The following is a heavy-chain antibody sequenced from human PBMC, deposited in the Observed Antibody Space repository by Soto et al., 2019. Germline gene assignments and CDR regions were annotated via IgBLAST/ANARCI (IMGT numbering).Heavy chain of an antibody. CDR1: GYTLTSYA. Sequence: ASVKVSCKASGYTLTSYAMHWVRQAPGQRLEWMGWINAGNGDTKYSQKFQGRVTITRDTSASTAYMELSSLRSEDTAVYYCARDEGGNYGMDVWGQGTTVTVSS. CDR2: INAGNGDT. D-gene: IGHD3-16*01. V-gene: IGHV1-3*01. CDR3: ARDEGGNYGMDV. J-gene: IGHJ6*02.